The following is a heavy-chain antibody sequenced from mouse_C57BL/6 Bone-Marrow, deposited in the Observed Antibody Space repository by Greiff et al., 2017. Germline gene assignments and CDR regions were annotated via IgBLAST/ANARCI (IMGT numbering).Heavy chain of an antibody. CDR2: IYPGDGDT. CDR3: ARGGSSGPFAY. CDR1: GYAFSSSW. Sequence: QVQLQQSGPELVKPGASAKISCKASGYAFSSSWMNWVKQRPGKGLEWIGRIYPGDGDTNYNGKFKGKATLTADKSSSTAYMQLSSLTSEDSAVYFCARGGSSGPFAYWGQGTLVTVSA. V-gene: IGHV1-82*01. J-gene: IGHJ3*01. D-gene: IGHD3-2*02.